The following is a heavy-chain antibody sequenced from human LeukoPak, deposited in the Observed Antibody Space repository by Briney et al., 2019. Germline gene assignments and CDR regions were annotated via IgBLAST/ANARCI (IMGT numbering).Heavy chain of an antibody. CDR1: GGSISSYY. D-gene: IGHD2-2*01. CDR2: IYYSGST. Sequence: SETLSLTCTVSGGSISSYYWSWIRQPPGEGLEWIGYIYYSGSTNYNPSLKSRVTISVDTSKKEFSLKLSSVTAADTAVYYCARQGTAAASTNDYWGQGTLVTVSS. V-gene: IGHV4-59*08. CDR3: ARQGTAAASTNDY. J-gene: IGHJ4*02.